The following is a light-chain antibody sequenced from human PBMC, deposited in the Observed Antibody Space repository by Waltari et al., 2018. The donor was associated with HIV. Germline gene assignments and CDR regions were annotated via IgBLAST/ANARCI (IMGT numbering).Light chain of an antibody. CDR1: SSNIGNTF. CDR2: DNN. Sequence: QSVLTQPPSVSAAPRQKVPIPCSGTSSNIGNTFVSWYQQLPGTAPKLLIYDNNKRPSGIPDRFSGSKSGTSATLGITGLQTGDEADYFCATWDRSLSRVIFGGGTRLTVL. J-gene: IGLJ2*01. CDR3: ATWDRSLSRVI. V-gene: IGLV1-51*01.